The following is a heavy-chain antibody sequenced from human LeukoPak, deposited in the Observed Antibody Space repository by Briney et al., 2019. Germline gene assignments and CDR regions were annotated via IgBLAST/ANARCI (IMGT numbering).Heavy chain of an antibody. J-gene: IGHJ4*02. V-gene: IGHV4-39*01. CDR2: IYYSGST. CDR1: GGSISSSSYY. Sequence: GSLRLSCTVSGGSISSSSYYWGWVRQPPGTGLEWLGSIYYSGSTYYNPSLKSRVTISVDTTKNQFSLKPSSVTGADTAVYYCATPPSGYYSSWGQGTLGTVSS. CDR3: ATPPSGYYSS. D-gene: IGHD3-22*01.